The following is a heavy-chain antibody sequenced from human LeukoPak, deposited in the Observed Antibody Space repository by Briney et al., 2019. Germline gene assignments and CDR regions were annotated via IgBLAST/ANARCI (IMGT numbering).Heavy chain of an antibody. D-gene: IGHD3-22*01. CDR3: ARDLTPPYYYDSSGYYDH. CDR2: IDRGGST. V-gene: IGHV3-66*01. Sequence: PGGSLRLSCAASGFTVSSYYMSWVRQAPGKGLEWVSIIDRGGSTNYADSVKGRFTISRDNSKNTLYLQMNSLRAEDTAVYYCARDLTPPYYYDSSGYYDHWGQGTLVTVSS. J-gene: IGHJ5*02. CDR1: GFTVSSYY.